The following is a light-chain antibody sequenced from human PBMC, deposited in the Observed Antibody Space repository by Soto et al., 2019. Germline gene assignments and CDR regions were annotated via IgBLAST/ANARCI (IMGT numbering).Light chain of an antibody. CDR2: GAS. V-gene: IGKV3-20*01. J-gene: IGKJ1*01. CDR1: QSVSNTY. CDR3: HLYGYSSWT. Sequence: IVLTQSPGTLSLSPGERASLSCRASQSVSNTYLAWYQQKPGQAPRLLFYGASSRATGIPDRFSGSGSGTDFTLTISRLEPEDFAVYYCHLYGYSSWTFGQGTKVEIK.